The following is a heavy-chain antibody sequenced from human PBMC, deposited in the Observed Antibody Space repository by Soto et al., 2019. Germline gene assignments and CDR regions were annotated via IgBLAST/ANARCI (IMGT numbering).Heavy chain of an antibody. J-gene: IGHJ4*02. CDR3: AKVVVATTRHNEFDS. Sequence: PSETLSLTCTVSGGSINSNNYYWAWIRQPPGKGLAWIASIYYDGSTYYNPSLKSRVSISVDTSKNHFSLKLSSAPAADTAVYYCAKVVVATTRHNEFDSWDQGTLVTASS. V-gene: IGHV4-39*02. CDR1: GGSINSNNYY. D-gene: IGHD2-15*01. CDR2: IYYDGST.